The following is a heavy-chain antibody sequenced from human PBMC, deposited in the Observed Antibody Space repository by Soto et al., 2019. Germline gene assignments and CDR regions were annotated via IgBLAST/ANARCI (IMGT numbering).Heavy chain of an antibody. CDR1: GFTFSSYA. J-gene: IGHJ2*01. Sequence: EVQLLESGGGLVQPGGSLRLSCAASGFTFSSYAMSWVRQAPGKGLEWVSAISGSGGSTYYADSVKGRFTISRDNSKNTLYLQMTSLRADDTAVYYCAKDDYGGNSYWYFDLWGRGTLVTVSS. D-gene: IGHD4-17*01. V-gene: IGHV3-23*01. CDR3: AKDDYGGNSYWYFDL. CDR2: ISGSGGST.